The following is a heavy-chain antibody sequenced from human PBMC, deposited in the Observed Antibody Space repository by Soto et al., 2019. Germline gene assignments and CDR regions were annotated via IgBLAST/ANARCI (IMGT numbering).Heavy chain of an antibody. CDR1: GGSISTSSYY. V-gene: IGHV4-39*01. CDR3: ARDVIGYCSGGSCHYYYYMDV. D-gene: IGHD2-15*01. J-gene: IGHJ6*03. CDR2: IYYSGST. Sequence: PETLSVTCTVSGGSISTSSYYWGWIRQPPGKGLEWIGSIYYSGSTHYNPSLKSRVTISIDTSKNQFSLKLSSVTAADTAVYYCARDVIGYCSGGSCHYYYYMDVWGKGTTVPVSS.